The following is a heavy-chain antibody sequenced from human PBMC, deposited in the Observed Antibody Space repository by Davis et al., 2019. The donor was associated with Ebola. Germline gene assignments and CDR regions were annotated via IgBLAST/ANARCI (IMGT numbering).Heavy chain of an antibody. CDR3: ASSVATPGAFDI. V-gene: IGHV3-66*01. CDR2: INSGSST. J-gene: IGHJ3*02. Sequence: GGSLRLSCAASGFTVSTYYMGWVRQAPGKGLAWVSVINSGSSTYYADSVKGRFTISRDNSKNTLYLQMNSLRVEDTAVYYCASSVATPGAFDIWGQGTMVTVSS. CDR1: GFTVSTYY. D-gene: IGHD2-15*01.